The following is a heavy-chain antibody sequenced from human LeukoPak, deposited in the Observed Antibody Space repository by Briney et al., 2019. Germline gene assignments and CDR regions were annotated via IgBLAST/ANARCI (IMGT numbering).Heavy chain of an antibody. CDR2: IRYDGSNK. CDR3: AKEHYYGDYESGGAPNAFDI. Sequence: GGSLRLSCAASGFTFSSYGMHWVRQAPGKGLEWVAFIRYDGSNKYYADSVKGRFTISRDNSKNTLYLQMNSLRAEDTAVYYCAKEHYYGDYESGGAPNAFDIWGQGTMVTVSS. V-gene: IGHV3-30*02. J-gene: IGHJ3*02. CDR1: GFTFSSYG. D-gene: IGHD4-17*01.